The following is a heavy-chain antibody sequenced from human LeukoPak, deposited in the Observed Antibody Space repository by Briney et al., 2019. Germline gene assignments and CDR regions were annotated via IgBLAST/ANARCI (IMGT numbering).Heavy chain of an antibody. V-gene: IGHV4-34*01. D-gene: IGHD3-10*01. CDR3: ARHALMVRAGIYDY. Sequence: SETLSLTCAVYGGSFSGYYWSWIRQPPGKGMEWIGEINHSGSTNYNPSLKSRVTISVDTSKNQFSLKVRSVTAADTAVYYCARHALMVRAGIYDYWGQGTLVTVSS. CDR2: INHSGST. J-gene: IGHJ4*02. CDR1: GGSFSGYY.